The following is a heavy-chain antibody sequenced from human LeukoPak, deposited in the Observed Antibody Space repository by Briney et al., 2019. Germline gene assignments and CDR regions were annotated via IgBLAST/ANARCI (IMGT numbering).Heavy chain of an antibody. CDR2: IHSSGST. CDR1: GGSIGSYH. CDR3: ARGPGYCSSTSCYGLYMDV. J-gene: IGHJ6*03. D-gene: IGHD2-2*01. Sequence: SSETLSLTCTVSGGSIGSYHWNWIRQPAGKGLEWIGRIHSSGSTDYNPSLKSRVTMSVDTSQSQFSLRVTSVTAADTAVYYCARGPGYCSSTSCYGLYMDVWGKGTTVTISS. V-gene: IGHV4-4*07.